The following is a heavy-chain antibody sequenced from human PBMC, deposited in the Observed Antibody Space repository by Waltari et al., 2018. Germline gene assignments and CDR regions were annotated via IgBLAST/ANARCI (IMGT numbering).Heavy chain of an antibody. CDR2: IYYSGST. D-gene: IGHD3-22*01. Sequence: QLQLQASGPVLVKPSATLSLTCTVSGGSVSSSNYYWVWIRQPPGKGLESIVSIYYSGSTNYNTSLKSRVTISVDTSKTQFSLKLSSVTAADTAVYYCASFYDSSGYYFDYWGQGTLVTVSS. J-gene: IGHJ4*02. CDR3: ASFYDSSGYYFDY. V-gene: IGHV4-39*07. CDR1: GGSVSSSNYY.